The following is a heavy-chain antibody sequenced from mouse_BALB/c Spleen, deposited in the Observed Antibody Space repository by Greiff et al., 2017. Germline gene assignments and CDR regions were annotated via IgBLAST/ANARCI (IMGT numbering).Heavy chain of an antibody. V-gene: IGHV5-12-1*01. Sequence: DVKLVESGGGLVKPGGSLKLSCAASGFAFSSYDMSWVRQTPEKRLEWVAYISSGGGSTYYPDTVKGRFTISRDNAKNTLYLQMSSLKSEDTAMYYCARHETTVVAPYAMDYWGQGTSVTVSS. D-gene: IGHD1-1*01. CDR3: ARHETTVVAPYAMDY. CDR2: ISSGGGST. CDR1: GFAFSSYD. J-gene: IGHJ4*01.